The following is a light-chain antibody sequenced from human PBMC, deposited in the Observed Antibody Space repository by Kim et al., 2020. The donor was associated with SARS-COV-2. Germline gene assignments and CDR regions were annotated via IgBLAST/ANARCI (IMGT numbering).Light chain of an antibody. Sequence: ASVKLTCTLGSGHSNYAIAWHQQQPEKGDRYLMEVNSDGSHHQGDEIPDRCSGSSSGTERYLTISSLQSDDEADYHCQTCGEGTRVFRGGTKLTVL. CDR3: QTCGEGTRV. CDR1: SGHSNYA. CDR2: VNSDGSH. V-gene: IGLV4-69*01. J-gene: IGLJ3*02.